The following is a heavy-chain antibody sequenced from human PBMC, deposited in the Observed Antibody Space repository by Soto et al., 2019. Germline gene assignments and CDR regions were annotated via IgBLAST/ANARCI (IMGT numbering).Heavy chain of an antibody. CDR2: ISGSGDRT. Sequence: PGGSLRLSCAASGITISNYPMSWVRQAPGKGLDWVSGISGSGDRTYYADSAKGQFTISKDISKNSLSLQLDNLGVEDTAVYFCVKDDGGYPSTAPHWGQGTLVTVSS. CDR3: VKDDGGYPSTAPH. V-gene: IGHV3-23*01. CDR1: GITISNYP. D-gene: IGHD3-22*01. J-gene: IGHJ4*02.